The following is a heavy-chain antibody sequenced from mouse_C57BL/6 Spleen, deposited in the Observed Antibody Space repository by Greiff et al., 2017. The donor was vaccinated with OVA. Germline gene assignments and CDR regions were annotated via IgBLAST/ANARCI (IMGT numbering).Heavy chain of an antibody. J-gene: IGHJ4*01. D-gene: IGHD1-1*01. CDR3: ARWNYYGSSYGAMDY. V-gene: IGHV1-52*01. Sequence: VQLQQPGAELVRPGSSVKLSCKASGYTFTSYWMHWVKQRPIQGLEWIGNIDPSDSETHYNQKFKDKATLTVDKSSSTAYMQLSSLTSEDSAVYYCARWNYYGSSYGAMDYWGQGTSVTVSS. CDR1: GYTFTSYW. CDR2: IDPSDSET.